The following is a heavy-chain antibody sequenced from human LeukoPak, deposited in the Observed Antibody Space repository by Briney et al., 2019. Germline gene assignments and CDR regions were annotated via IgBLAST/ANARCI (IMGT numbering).Heavy chain of an antibody. V-gene: IGHV3-30*02. CDR1: GFTFSSYG. Sequence: AGGSLRLSCAASGFTFSSYGMHWVRQAPGKGLEWVAFIRYDGSNKYYADSVKGRFTISRDNSKNTLYLQMNSLRAEDTAVYYCAKDMGYYYYYYMDVWGKGTTVTISS. CDR2: IRYDGSNK. J-gene: IGHJ6*03. CDR3: AKDMGYYYYYYMDV. D-gene: IGHD3-10*01.